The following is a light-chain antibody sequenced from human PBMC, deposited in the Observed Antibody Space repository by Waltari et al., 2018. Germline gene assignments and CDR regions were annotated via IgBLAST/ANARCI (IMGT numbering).Light chain of an antibody. CDR1: RGHSNFV. Sequence: QLVVTQPPSASASLGASVKLTCALSRGHSNFVIAWHQQQSGQGPRFSMKLYSNGSHTKGDGIPHRFSGSSSGAERFLIISSLQSADEADYYCQTWGNGIRVFGGGTKLTVL. V-gene: IGLV4-69*01. J-gene: IGLJ3*02. CDR2: LYSNGSH. CDR3: QTWGNGIRV.